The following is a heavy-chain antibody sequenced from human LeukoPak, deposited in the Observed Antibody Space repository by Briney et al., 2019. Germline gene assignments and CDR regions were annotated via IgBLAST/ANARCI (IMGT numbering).Heavy chain of an antibody. J-gene: IGHJ4*02. CDR2: ISGSGGST. CDR3: AKIPLFRYSSYFDY. Sequence: GGSLRLSCAASGFTFSSYAMRWVRQAPGKGLEWVSAISGSGGSTYYADSVKGRFTISRDNSKNTLYLQMNSLRAEDTAVYYCAKIPLFRYSSYFDYWGQGTLVTVSS. V-gene: IGHV3-23*01. CDR1: GFTFSSYA. D-gene: IGHD6-19*01.